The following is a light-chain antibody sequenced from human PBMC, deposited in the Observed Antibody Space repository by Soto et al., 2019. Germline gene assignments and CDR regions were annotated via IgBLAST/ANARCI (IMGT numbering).Light chain of an antibody. CDR1: QSVSSSY. CDR2: RTS. J-gene: IGKJ5*01. CDR3: QQYNNWPIT. Sequence: EIVLTQSPATLSLSAGERATLSCRASQSVSSSYLAWYQQKPGQAPRLLIYRTSNRATGIPDRFSGSGSGTDFTLTISRLEPEDFAVYWCQQYNNWPITFGQGTRLEIK. V-gene: IGKV3-20*01.